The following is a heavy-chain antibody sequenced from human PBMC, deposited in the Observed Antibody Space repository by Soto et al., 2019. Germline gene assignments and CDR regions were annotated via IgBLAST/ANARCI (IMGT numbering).Heavy chain of an antibody. V-gene: IGHV3-53*01. CDR1: GFTVSSNY. D-gene: IGHD3-22*01. CDR2: IYSGGST. J-gene: IGHJ6*02. Sequence: GGSLRLSCAASGFTVSSNYMSWVRQAPGKGLEWVSVIYSGGSTYYADSVKGRFTISRDNSKNTLYLQMNSLRAEDTAVYYCARDDSSRYYRSRYYYGMDVWGQGTTVTVSS. CDR3: ARDDSSRYYRSRYYYGMDV.